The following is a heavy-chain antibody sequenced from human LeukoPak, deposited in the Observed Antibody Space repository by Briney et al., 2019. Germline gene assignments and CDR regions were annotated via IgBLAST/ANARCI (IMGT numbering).Heavy chain of an antibody. J-gene: IGHJ3*02. V-gene: IGHV1-69*05. D-gene: IGHD3-22*01. CDR3: ARDFGVDDSSGYRAFDI. Sequence: ASVKLSCKASGGTFSSYAMSWVRQAPGKGLEGMGRIISIFGTAIYAQKFQGGVTINTDESTSTAYMELSSLRSEDTAVYYCARDFGVDDSSGYRAFDIWGQGTMVTVSS. CDR2: IISIFGTA. CDR1: GGTFSSYA.